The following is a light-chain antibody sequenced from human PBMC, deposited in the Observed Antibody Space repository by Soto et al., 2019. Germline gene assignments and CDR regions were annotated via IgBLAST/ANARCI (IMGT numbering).Light chain of an antibody. Sequence: DIQMTQSPSTLSGSVGDRVTITGRASQTISSWLAWYQQKPGKAPKLLIYKASTLKSGFPSRFSGSGSGTEFPLTISSLQPDDFATYYCQHYNSYSEAFGQGTTVELK. CDR2: KAS. CDR3: QHYNSYSEA. J-gene: IGKJ1*01. CDR1: QTISSW. V-gene: IGKV1-5*03.